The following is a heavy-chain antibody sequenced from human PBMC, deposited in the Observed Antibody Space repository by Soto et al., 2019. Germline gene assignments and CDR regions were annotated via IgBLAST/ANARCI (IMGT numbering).Heavy chain of an antibody. V-gene: IGHV3-13*01. CDR2: IGTAGDT. Sequence: EVQLVESGGDLVQPGGALRLSCAASGFTFSSYDFHWVRPATGKGLAWVSGIGTAGDTYYAGSVKGRFIMSSENAKSSLYLHMIGLRDGDTAVYYCTRGADGFDYWGQGTLVTVSS. CDR3: TRGADGFDY. D-gene: IGHD3-16*01. J-gene: IGHJ4*02. CDR1: GFTFSSYD.